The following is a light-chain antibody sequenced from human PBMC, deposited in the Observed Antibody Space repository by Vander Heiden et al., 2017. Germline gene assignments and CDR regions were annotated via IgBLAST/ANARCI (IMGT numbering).Light chain of an antibody. Sequence: DIVLTQSPATLFLSPGETAKLSCRASQSLSGHLAWYQQKPGQDPRLLIYDASKRATGIPARFSGSGSGTDFTLTISSLDRDDFAVYFCQQHTTWPPSITFGLGTKVEI. CDR1: QSLSGH. J-gene: IGKJ1*01. V-gene: IGKV3-11*01. CDR3: QQHTTWPPSIT. CDR2: DAS.